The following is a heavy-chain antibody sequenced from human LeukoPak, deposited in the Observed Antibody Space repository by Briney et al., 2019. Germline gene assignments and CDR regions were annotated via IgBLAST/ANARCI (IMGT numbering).Heavy chain of an antibody. CDR2: IIPIFGTA. Sequence: SVKVSCKASGGTFSSYAISWVRQAPGQGLEWMGGIIPIFGTANYAQKFQGRVTMTRDTSTSTVYMELSSLRSEDTAVYYCARGTGTIYLDYWGQGTLVTVSS. J-gene: IGHJ4*02. CDR1: GGTFSSYA. CDR3: ARGTGTIYLDY. D-gene: IGHD1-1*01. V-gene: IGHV1-69*05.